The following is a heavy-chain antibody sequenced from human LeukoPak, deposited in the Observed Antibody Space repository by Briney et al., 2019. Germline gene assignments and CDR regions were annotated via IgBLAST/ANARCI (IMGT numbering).Heavy chain of an antibody. CDR1: GGSFSGYY. CDR3: ARANDFRENAFDI. CDR2: INHSGST. Sequence: PSETLSLTCAVYGGSFSGYYWSWIRQPPGKGLEWIGEINHSGSTNYNPSLKSRVTISVDTSKNQFSLKLSSVTAADTAVYYCARANDFRENAFDIWGQGTMVTVSS. D-gene: IGHD1-1*01. J-gene: IGHJ3*02. V-gene: IGHV4-34*01.